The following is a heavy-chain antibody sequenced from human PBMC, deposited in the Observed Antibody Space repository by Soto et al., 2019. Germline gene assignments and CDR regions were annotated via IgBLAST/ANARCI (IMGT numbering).Heavy chain of an antibody. Sequence: NPSETLSLTCTVSGGSISSSSYYWGWIRQPPGKGLEWIGSIYYSGSTYYNPSLKSRVTISVDTSKNQFSLKLSSVTAADTAVYYCATFLPGLYSSSWSRPDWGQGTLVTVSS. CDR2: IYYSGST. J-gene: IGHJ4*02. CDR3: ATFLPGLYSSSWSRPD. CDR1: GGSISSSSYY. V-gene: IGHV4-39*01. D-gene: IGHD6-13*01.